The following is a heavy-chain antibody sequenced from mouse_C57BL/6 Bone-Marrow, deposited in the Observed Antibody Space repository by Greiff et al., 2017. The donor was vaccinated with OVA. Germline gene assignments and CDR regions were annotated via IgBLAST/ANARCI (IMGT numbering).Heavy chain of an antibody. CDR3: APIYYGYFDY. CDR2: IHPNSGST. Sequence: QVQLQQPGAELVKPGASVKLSCKASGYTFTSYWMHWVKQRPGQGLEWIGMIHPNSGSTNYNEKFKSKATLTVDKSSSTAYMQLSSLTSEDAAVYYCAPIYYGYFDYWGQGTTLTVSS. J-gene: IGHJ2*01. CDR1: GYTFTSYW. D-gene: IGHD2-1*01. V-gene: IGHV1-64*01.